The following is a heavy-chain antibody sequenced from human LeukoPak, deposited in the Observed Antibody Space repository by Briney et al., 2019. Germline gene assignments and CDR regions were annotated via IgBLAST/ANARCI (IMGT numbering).Heavy chain of an antibody. CDR3: ACDILTGYYLVDY. Sequence: ASVKASCKASGGTFSSYAISWVRQAPGQGLEWMGRIIPILGIANYAQKFQGRVTITADKSTSTAYMELSSLRSEDTAVYYCACDILTGYYLVDYWGQGTLVTVSS. J-gene: IGHJ4*02. CDR2: IIPILGIA. D-gene: IGHD3-9*01. V-gene: IGHV1-69*04. CDR1: GGTFSSYA.